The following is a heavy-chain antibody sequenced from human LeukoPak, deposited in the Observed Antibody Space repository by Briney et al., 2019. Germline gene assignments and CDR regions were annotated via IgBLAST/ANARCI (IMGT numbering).Heavy chain of an antibody. CDR1: GFTFSSYE. V-gene: IGHV3-48*03. J-gene: IGHJ4*02. CDR3: ARDPYYGDYVV. CDR2: ISSSGSTI. D-gene: IGHD4-17*01. Sequence: PGGSLRLSCAASGFTFSSYEMNWVRQAPGKGLEWVSYISSSGSTIYYADSVMGRFTISRDNAKNSLYLQMNSLRAEDTAVYYCARDPYYGDYVVWGQGTLVTVSS.